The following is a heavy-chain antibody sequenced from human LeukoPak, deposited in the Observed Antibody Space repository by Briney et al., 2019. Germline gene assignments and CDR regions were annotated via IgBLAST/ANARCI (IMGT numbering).Heavy chain of an antibody. CDR2: IKEDGSEK. D-gene: IGHD6-13*01. CDR1: GFTFSDYW. J-gene: IGHJ4*02. V-gene: IGHV3-7*04. Sequence: SGGSLRLSREASGFTFSDYWMSWVRQAPGKGLEWVAIIKEDGSEKFYVGSVKGRFTISRDNAKNSLYLQMDNLRAEDTAVYYCTRAFSSWSDYFDYWGQGTLVTVSS. CDR3: TRAFSSWSDYFDY.